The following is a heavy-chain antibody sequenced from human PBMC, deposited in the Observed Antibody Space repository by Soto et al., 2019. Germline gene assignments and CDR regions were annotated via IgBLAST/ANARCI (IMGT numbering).Heavy chain of an antibody. CDR2: INPSAGTT. Sequence: QVLLVQSGAEVKKPGASVKVSCKASGYTFTSYYIHWVRQAPGQGLEWMGIINPSAGTTSYAQKFQDSVTMTRDTSTSTVYMELSSLISEDTAVYYCAIVSSSSGLITHNCLDPWGQGTLVTVSS. CDR3: AIVSSSSGLITHNCLDP. V-gene: IGHV1-46*01. D-gene: IGHD3-22*01. CDR1: GYTFTSYY. J-gene: IGHJ5*02.